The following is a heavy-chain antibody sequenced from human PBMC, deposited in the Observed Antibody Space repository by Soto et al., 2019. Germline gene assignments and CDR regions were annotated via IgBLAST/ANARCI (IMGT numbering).Heavy chain of an antibody. CDR2: VNPTGGST. Sequence: QVQLVQSGAEVRKPGASVKVSCKASGYTFTSYYMHWVRQAPGQGLEWMGLVNPTGGSTTYAQKFQRRVTMTRDTSTSTVYMELSSLRSEDTAVYFCARRPGAGAFDFWGQGTMVTVSS. CDR1: GYTFTSYY. J-gene: IGHJ3*01. D-gene: IGHD1-26*01. CDR3: ARRPGAGAFDF. V-gene: IGHV1-46*01.